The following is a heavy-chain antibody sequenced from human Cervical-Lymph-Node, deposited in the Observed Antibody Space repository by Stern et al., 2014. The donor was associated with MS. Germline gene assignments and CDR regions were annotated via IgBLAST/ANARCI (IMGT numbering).Heavy chain of an antibody. CDR1: GYTLTNYP. J-gene: IGHJ4*02. D-gene: IGHD5-18*01. CDR3: ARDFVDTAMITRSDYLDS. Sequence: QMQLVQSGSELKAPGASVKVSCKASGYTLTNYPMNWVRQAPGQGLEWMGWINTNTGNSTYSQGFTVRFVFSLDTSDSTAYLHISSLKAEDTAVYYCARDFVDTAMITRSDYLDSWGQGTLVTVSS. V-gene: IGHV7-4-1*02. CDR2: INTNTGNS.